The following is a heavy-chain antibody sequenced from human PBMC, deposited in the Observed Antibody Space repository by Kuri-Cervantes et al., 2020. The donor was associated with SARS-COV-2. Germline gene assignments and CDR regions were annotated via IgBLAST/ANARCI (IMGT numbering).Heavy chain of an antibody. CDR1: GFTFINYA. CDR2: ISGGGGMT. Sequence: LSLTCAASGFTFINYAMNRVRQAPGKGLEWVSSISGGGGMTYYADSVKGRFTVSRDNSKNTLYLQMNSLRAEDTAMYYCARDRLVHGVGAFDIWGQGTMVTVSS. J-gene: IGHJ3*02. CDR3: ARDRLVHGVGAFDI. V-gene: IGHV3-23*01. D-gene: IGHD6-19*01.